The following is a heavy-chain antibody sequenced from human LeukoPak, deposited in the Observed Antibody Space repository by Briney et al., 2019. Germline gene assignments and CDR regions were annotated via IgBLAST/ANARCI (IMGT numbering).Heavy chain of an antibody. D-gene: IGHD2-15*01. Sequence: SETLSLTRTVSGGSISSSGYYWGWIRQPPGQRLEWIGIIYYSGSTYYNPSLKSRVTISVDTSKNQFSLKLSSVTAADTAVYYCARRRTVVAATLWFDPWGQGTLVTVSS. J-gene: IGHJ5*02. CDR1: GGSISSSGYY. CDR2: IYYSGST. V-gene: IGHV4-39*07. CDR3: ARRRTVVAATLWFDP.